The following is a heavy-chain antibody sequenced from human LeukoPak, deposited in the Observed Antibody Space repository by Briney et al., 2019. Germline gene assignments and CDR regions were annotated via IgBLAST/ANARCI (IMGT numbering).Heavy chain of an antibody. D-gene: IGHD6-13*01. J-gene: IGHJ4*02. V-gene: IGHV3-33*08. CDR1: GVSFTNCP. CDR3: ARDRGIAAAGFDY. CDR2: IWYDGSNK. Sequence: GGSLRLSCAASGVSFTNCPMHWLRQAPGKGLEWVAVIWYDGSNKYYADSVKGRFTISRDNSKNTLYLQMNSLRAEDTAVYYCARDRGIAAAGFDYWGQGTLVTVSS.